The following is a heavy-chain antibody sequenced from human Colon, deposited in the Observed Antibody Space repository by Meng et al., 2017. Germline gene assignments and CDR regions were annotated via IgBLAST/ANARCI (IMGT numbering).Heavy chain of an antibody. D-gene: IGHD5-18*01. J-gene: IGHJ4*02. Sequence: GESLKISCEVSGFVFRSYWMGWVRQAPGKGLEWVANIKQDGSETSYVGSVEGRFTISRDNAKNSLCLQLNNMRAEDTAVFYCVRLCGYSYGYFDDWGQGTLVTVSS. CDR3: VRLCGYSYGYFDD. CDR2: IKQDGSET. V-gene: IGHV3-7*01. CDR1: GFVFRSYW.